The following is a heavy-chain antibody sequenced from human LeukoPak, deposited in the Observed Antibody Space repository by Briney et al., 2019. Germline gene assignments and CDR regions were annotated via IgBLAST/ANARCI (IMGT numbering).Heavy chain of an antibody. Sequence: SETLSLTCTVSGGPISSSSYYWGWIRQPPGKGLEWIGSIYYSGRTYYHPSLKSRVTMSVDTSKKQFSLRLSSVTAADTAVYYCAGQGGSYPFDYWGQGTLVTVSS. J-gene: IGHJ4*02. V-gene: IGHV4-39*01. CDR2: IYYSGRT. CDR1: GGPISSSSYY. D-gene: IGHD1-26*01. CDR3: AGQGGSYPFDY.